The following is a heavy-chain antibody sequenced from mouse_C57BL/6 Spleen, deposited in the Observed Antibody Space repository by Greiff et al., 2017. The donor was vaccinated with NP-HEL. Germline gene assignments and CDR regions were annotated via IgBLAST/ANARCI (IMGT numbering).Heavy chain of an antibody. V-gene: IGHV1-15*01. D-gene: IGHD1-1*01. J-gene: IGHJ2*01. CDR3: TESITTVDYFDY. CDR2: IDPETGGT. CDR1: GYTFTDYE. Sequence: VQLQQSGAELVRPGASVTLSCKASGYTFTDYEMHWVKQTPVHGLEWIGAIDPETGGTAYNQKFKGKAILTADKSSSTAYMELRSLTSEDSAVYYCTESITTVDYFDYWGQGTTLTVAS.